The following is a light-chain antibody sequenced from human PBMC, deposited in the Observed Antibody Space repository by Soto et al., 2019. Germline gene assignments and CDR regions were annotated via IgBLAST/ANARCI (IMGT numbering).Light chain of an antibody. J-gene: IGKJ4*01. CDR1: QSLLHNNGYNY. Sequence: DIVMTQSPLSLPVTPGEPASISCRSSQSLLHNNGYNYLDWYLQKPGQSPQLLIYLRSNRASGVPDRFSGSGSGTDFTLKITRLEAEDVGVYYCMQALQTPLTFGGGTKVDIK. CDR3: MQALQTPLT. V-gene: IGKV2-28*01. CDR2: LRS.